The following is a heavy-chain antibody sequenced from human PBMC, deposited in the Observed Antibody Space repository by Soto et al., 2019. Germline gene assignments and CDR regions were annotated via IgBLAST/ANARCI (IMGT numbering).Heavy chain of an antibody. Sequence: QVQLVQSGAEVKKPGSSVKFSCKSSGGTFSSYAISWVRQSPGQGREWMGGIIPIVGTANYAQKFQGSVTITADESTSTAYMELSSLRSEDTAVYYGASDPFQVVATTDDAFDIWGQGTLVTVSS. D-gene: IGHD1-26*01. CDR3: ASDPFQVVATTDDAFDI. V-gene: IGHV1-69*01. CDR1: GGTFSSYA. J-gene: IGHJ3*02. CDR2: IIPIVGTA.